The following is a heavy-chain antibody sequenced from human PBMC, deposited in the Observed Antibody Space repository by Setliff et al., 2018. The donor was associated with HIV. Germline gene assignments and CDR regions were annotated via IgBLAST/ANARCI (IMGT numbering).Heavy chain of an antibody. CDR3: AKDHVENDY. V-gene: IGHV3-23*01. Sequence: GGSLRLSCAASGFTFSNYAMSWVRQAPGKGLEWVSAITGSGRTTYYADSVKGRFTISRDNSKNTLSLQMNSLRAEDTAVYYCAKDHVENDYWGQGTLVTVSS. D-gene: IGHD3-3*01. J-gene: IGHJ4*02. CDR1: GFTFSNYA. CDR2: ITGSGRTT.